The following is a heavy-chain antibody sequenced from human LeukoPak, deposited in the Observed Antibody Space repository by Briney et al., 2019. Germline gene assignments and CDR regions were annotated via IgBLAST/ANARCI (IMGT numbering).Heavy chain of an antibody. CDR1: GFTFSNYA. Sequence: GGSLRLSCAASGFTFSNYAMSWVRQAPGKGLEWVSGITGSAGSTYYADSVKGRFTISRGNSNNTLYLQMNSLRAEDTAVYYCAKTRGYSNSWYDYWGQGTLLTVSS. V-gene: IGHV3-23*01. CDR2: ITGSAGST. CDR3: AKTRGYSNSWYDY. D-gene: IGHD6-13*01. J-gene: IGHJ4*02.